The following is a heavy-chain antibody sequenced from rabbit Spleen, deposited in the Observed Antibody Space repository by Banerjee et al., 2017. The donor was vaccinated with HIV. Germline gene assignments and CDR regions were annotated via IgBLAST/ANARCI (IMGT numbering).Heavy chain of an antibody. Sequence: QEQLVESGGGLVKPQGSLKLSCTASGFSFSNKAVMCWVRQTPGKGLEWIACINAVTGKAVYARWAKGRFTFSKTSSTTATLQMTNLTAADTATYFCARDLDSVIGWNFGWWGQGTLVTVS. D-gene: IGHD4-1*01. V-gene: IGHV1S45*01. J-gene: IGHJ3*01. CDR3: ARDLDSVIGWNFGW. CDR2: INAVTGKA. CDR1: GFSFSNKAV.